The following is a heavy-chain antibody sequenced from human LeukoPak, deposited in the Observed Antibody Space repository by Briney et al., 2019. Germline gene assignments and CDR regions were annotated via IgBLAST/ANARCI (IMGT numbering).Heavy chain of an antibody. Sequence: SETLSLTCAAYSGSFSGYYWSWIRQPPGKGLEWIGYIYYSGSTNYNPSLKSRVTISVETSKNEFSLKLRSVTAADTAVYYCARVTGYRIEDYFDYWGQGTLVTVSS. V-gene: IGHV4-59*01. CDR2: IYYSGST. D-gene: IGHD6-13*01. CDR3: ARVTGYRIEDYFDY. CDR1: SGSFSGYY. J-gene: IGHJ4*02.